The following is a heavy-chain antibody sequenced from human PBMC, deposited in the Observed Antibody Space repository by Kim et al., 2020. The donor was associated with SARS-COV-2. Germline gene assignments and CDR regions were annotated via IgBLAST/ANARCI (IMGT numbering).Heavy chain of an antibody. V-gene: IGHV3-30*02. D-gene: IGHD5-12*01. Sequence: DPLEGRFTMSRDNSKNTLYLQMNSLRDEDTAIYYCAKGRGSGYDLYFDYWGQGTLVTVSS. CDR3: AKGRGSGYDLYFDY. J-gene: IGHJ4*02.